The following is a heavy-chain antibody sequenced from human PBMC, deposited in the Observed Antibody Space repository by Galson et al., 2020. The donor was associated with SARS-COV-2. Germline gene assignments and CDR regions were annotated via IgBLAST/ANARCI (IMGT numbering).Heavy chain of an antibody. J-gene: IGHJ4*02. CDR1: GGSISSSSYY. Sequence: SETLSLTCTVSGGSISSSSYYWGWIRQPPGKGLEWIGSIYYSGSTYYNPSLKSRVTISVDTSKNQFSLNLSSVTAADTAVYYCARVVGWNYFLDYWGQGTLVTVSS. V-gene: IGHV4-39*07. CDR3: ARVVGWNYFLDY. CDR2: IYYSGST. D-gene: IGHD1-7*01.